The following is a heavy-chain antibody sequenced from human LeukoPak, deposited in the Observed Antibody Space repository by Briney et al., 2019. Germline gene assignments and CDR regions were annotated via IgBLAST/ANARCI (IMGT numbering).Heavy chain of an antibody. J-gene: IGHJ4*02. CDR2: IYYTGNT. V-gene: IGHV4-59*01. D-gene: IGHD3/OR15-3a*01. CDR3: ARDGTGGRLDY. Sequence: SETLSLTCIVSGGSISSDYWCWIRQPPGKGLEWIGYIYYTGNTNYNPSITSRVTISVDTSKNQFSLKLSSVTAADTAVYYCARDGTGGRLDYWGQGTLVTVPS. CDR1: GGSISSDY.